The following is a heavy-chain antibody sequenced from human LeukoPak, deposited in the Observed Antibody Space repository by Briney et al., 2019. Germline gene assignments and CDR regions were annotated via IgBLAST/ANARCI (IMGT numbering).Heavy chain of an antibody. CDR2: IIPILGIA. J-gene: IGHJ4*02. D-gene: IGHD3-22*01. V-gene: IGHV1-69*10. CDR1: GGTFSSYA. CDR3: ARGEVVVRLVDY. Sequence: AASVKVSCKASGGTFSSYAISWVRQAPGQGLEWMGGIIPILGIANYAQKFQGRVTITADKSTSTAYMELSSLRSEDTAVYYCARGEVVVRLVDYWGQGTLVTVSS.